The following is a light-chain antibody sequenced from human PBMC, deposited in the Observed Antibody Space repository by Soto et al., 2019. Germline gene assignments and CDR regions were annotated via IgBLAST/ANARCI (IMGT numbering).Light chain of an antibody. CDR2: DAS. CDR1: RSFTRW. CDR3: QQYDSYPWT. Sequence: DIQMTQSPSTLSASVGDTVTITCRASRSFTRWLAWYQQKRGKAPKLLIYDASSLQSGVPSRFSGSGSGTEFTLTISSLHPDDFATYYCQQYDSYPWTFGRGTKVDIK. J-gene: IGKJ1*01. V-gene: IGKV1-5*01.